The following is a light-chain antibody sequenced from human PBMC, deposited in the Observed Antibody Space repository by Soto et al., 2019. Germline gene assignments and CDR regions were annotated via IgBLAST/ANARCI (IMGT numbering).Light chain of an antibody. CDR3: SSFSSSNTYV. CDR1: GSDVATYDY. J-gene: IGLJ1*01. Sequence: QSALTQPASVSGSPGQSITISCTGTGSDVATYDYVSWYQQRPGKAPKLMIYEVINRPSGVSNRFSGSKSGNTASLTISGLQAEDEGDYYCSSFSSSNTYVFGAGTKVTVL. CDR2: EVI. V-gene: IGLV2-14*01.